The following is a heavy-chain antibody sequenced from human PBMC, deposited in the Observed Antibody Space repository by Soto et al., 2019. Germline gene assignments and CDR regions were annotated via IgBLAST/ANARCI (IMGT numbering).Heavy chain of an antibody. D-gene: IGHD3-22*01. CDR1: GFTFRNNG. CDR2: ISYDGNNK. CDR3: AKGGSGNYLTYYYYYGMDV. V-gene: IGHV3-30*18. J-gene: IGHJ6*02. Sequence: QVQLVESGGGVVQPGRSLRLSCEASGFTFRNNGMHWVRQVPGKGLEWVAVISYDGNNKYYADSVKGRFTISRDISKNTVYLQMNNLRTEDTATYYCAKGGSGNYLTYYYYYGMDVWGLGTTVTVSS.